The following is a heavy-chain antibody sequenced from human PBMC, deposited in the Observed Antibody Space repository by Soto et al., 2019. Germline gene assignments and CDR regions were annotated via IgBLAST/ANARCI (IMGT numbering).Heavy chain of an antibody. CDR2: INSDGSST. Sequence: EVQLVESGGGLVQPGGSLRLSCAASEFTFSTYWMHWVRQAPGKGLVWVSRINSDGSSTSYADSVKGRFTISRDNAKNTLYLQMISLRAEDTAVYYCARGGCTTCYGWGQGTLVTVSS. V-gene: IGHV3-74*01. CDR3: ARGGCTTCYG. J-gene: IGHJ4*02. D-gene: IGHD2-2*01. CDR1: EFTFSTYW.